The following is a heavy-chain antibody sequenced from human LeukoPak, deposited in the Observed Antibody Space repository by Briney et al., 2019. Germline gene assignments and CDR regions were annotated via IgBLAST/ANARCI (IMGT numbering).Heavy chain of an antibody. V-gene: IGHV3-30*01. J-gene: IGHJ4*02. CDR1: GFTFSSYA. CDR2: ISYDGSNK. CDR3: ARDRPIAAAGTAFDY. Sequence: GRSLRLSCAASGFTFSSYAMHWVRQAPGKGLEWVAVISYDGSNKYYADSEKGRFTIPRDNSKNTLYLQMNSLRAEDTAVYYCARDRPIAAAGTAFDYWGQGTLVTVSS. D-gene: IGHD6-13*01.